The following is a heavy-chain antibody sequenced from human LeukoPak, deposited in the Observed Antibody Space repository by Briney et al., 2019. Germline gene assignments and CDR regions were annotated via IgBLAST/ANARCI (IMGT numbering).Heavy chain of an antibody. D-gene: IGHD5-12*01. J-gene: IGHJ4*02. CDR3: ARDRYGGYRAFDY. V-gene: IGHV3-33*01. CDR2: IWYDGSNK. Sequence: GRSLRLSCAASGFTFSSYGMHWVRQAPGKGLEWVAVIWYDGSNKYYADSVKGRFTISRDNSKNTLYLQMNSLRGEDTAVYYCARDRYGGYRAFDYWGQGTLVTVSS. CDR1: GFTFSSYG.